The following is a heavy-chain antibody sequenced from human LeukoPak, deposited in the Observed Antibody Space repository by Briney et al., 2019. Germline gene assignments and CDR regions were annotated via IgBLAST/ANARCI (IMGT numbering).Heavy chain of an antibody. D-gene: IGHD3-3*01. CDR3: ARAIPYDFWSGYSLGYYYYGMDV. CDR2: TDSDGSDI. CDR1: GFSFRSHW. V-gene: IGHV3-74*01. J-gene: IGHJ6*02. Sequence: PGGSLRLSCAASGFSFRSHWMHWVRQAPAKGLVWVSRTDSDGSDISYADSVKGRFTISRDNAKNTLYLQMDSLRAEDTAVYYCARAIPYDFWSGYSLGYYYYGMDVWGQGTTVTVSS.